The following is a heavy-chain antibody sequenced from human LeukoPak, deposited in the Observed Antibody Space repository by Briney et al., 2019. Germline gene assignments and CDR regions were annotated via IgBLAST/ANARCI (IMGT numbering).Heavy chain of an antibody. CDR3: AKVSSGYYDGAFDI. Sequence: GGSLRLSCAASEFNFYDYGMSWVRQAPGKGLEWVSGINWNGGSTGYADSVKGRFTISRGNAKNSLFLQMISVSAEHAALYYCAKVSSGYYDGAFDIWGQGTMVTVSS. CDR1: EFNFYDYG. CDR2: INWNGGST. J-gene: IGHJ3*02. D-gene: IGHD3-22*01. V-gene: IGHV3-20*04.